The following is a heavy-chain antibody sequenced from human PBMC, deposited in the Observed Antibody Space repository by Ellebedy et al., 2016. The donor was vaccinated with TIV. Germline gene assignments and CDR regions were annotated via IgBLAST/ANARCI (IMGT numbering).Heavy chain of an antibody. V-gene: IGHV3-30*02. CDR3: ARDRGHYSSGWTGLYYYYGMDV. CDR1: GFTFSSYG. CDR2: IRYDGSNK. Sequence: GGSLRLSCAASGFTFSSYGMHWVRQAPGKGLEWVAFIRYDGSNKYYADSVKGRFTISRDNAKNSLYLQMNSLRAEETAVYYCARDRGHYSSGWTGLYYYYGMDVWGQGTTVTVSS. D-gene: IGHD6-19*01. J-gene: IGHJ6*02.